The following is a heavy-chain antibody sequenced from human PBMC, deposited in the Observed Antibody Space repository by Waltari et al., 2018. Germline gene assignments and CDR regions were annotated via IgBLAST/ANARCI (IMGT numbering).Heavy chain of an antibody. J-gene: IGHJ5*02. D-gene: IGHD3-9*01. Sequence: QVQLQESGPGLVKPSETLSLTCTVPGGAFSSHYWTWLRQPPGKGLEWIGYIYYSGSTNYNPSLKSRVTISVDTSKNQFSLKLSSVTAADTAVYYCARDFDTWFDPWGQGTLVTVSS. V-gene: IGHV4-59*11. CDR2: IYYSGST. CDR3: ARDFDTWFDP. CDR1: GGAFSSHY.